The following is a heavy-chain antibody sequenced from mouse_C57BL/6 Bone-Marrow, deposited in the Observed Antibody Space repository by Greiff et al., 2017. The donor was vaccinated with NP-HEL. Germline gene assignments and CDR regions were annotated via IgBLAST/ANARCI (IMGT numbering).Heavy chain of an antibody. CDR1: GYTFTSYW. D-gene: IGHD2-2*01. Sequence: QVQLKQSGAELVRPGSSVKLSCKASGYTFTSYWMHWVKQRPIQGLEWIGNIDPSDSETHYNQKFKDKATLTVDKSSSTAYMQLSSLTSEDSAVYYCARGYDGAFFDYWGQGTTLTVSS. CDR3: ARGYDGAFFDY. V-gene: IGHV1-52*01. J-gene: IGHJ2*01. CDR2: IDPSDSET.